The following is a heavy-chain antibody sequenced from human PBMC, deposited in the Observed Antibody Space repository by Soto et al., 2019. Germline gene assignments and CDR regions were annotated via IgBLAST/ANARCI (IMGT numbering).Heavy chain of an antibody. CDR3: VSGRVVITTPLTNGFDP. CDR2: IYYSGST. J-gene: IGHJ5*02. CDR1: GGSISSSGYY. Sequence: PETLSLTCTVSGGSISSSGYYWGWLRQPTGKGLEWTGSIYYSGSTNYNPSLKSRVTISVDTSKYQFSLKLSAVTAADTAVYYCVSGRVVITTPLTNGFDPWGQGTLVTVSS. D-gene: IGHD3-22*01. V-gene: IGHV4-39*01.